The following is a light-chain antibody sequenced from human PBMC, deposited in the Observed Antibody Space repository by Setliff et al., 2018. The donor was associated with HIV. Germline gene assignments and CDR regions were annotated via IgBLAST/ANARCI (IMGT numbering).Light chain of an antibody. CDR3: TSYTSSSTVV. CDR2: EVN. Sequence: QSVLLQPASVSGSPGQSITISCTGSRSDVGAYNYVSWYQHHPGKAPKLMISEVNKRPSGVSTRFSGSKTGNTASLTISGLQAEDESDYYCTSYTSSSTVVFGGGTK. CDR1: RSDVGAYNY. V-gene: IGLV2-14*01. J-gene: IGLJ2*01.